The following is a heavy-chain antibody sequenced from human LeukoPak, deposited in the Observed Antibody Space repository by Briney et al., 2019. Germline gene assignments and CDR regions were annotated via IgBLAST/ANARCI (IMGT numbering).Heavy chain of an antibody. CDR2: IIPIFGTA. Sequence: SVKVSCKASGGTFSSYAISWVRQAPGQGLEWMGGIIPIFGTANYAQKFQGRVTITADESTSTVYMELRSLRSDDTAVYYCARHYDAGKDDAFHIWGQGTTVTVSS. J-gene: IGHJ3*02. CDR3: ARHYDAGKDDAFHI. D-gene: IGHD3-10*01. V-gene: IGHV1-69*01. CDR1: GGTFSSYA.